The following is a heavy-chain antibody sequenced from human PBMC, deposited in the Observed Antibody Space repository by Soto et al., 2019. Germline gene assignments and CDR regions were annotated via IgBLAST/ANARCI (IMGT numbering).Heavy chain of an antibody. CDR2: IWYDGSNK. CDR1: GFTFSSYG. CDR3: ARGLSPVDY. Sequence: XESLRLSCAASGFTFSSYGVHWVRQAPGKGLEWVAVIWYDGSNKYYADSVKGRFTISRDNSKNTLYLQMNSLRAEDTAVYYCARGLSPVDYWGQGTLVTVSS. D-gene: IGHD3-3*02. J-gene: IGHJ4*02. V-gene: IGHV3-33*01.